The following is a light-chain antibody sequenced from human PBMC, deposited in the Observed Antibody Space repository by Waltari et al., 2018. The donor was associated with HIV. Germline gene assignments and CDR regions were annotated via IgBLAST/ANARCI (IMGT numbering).Light chain of an antibody. CDR1: QSVSSN. CDR3: QQYNNWPPLT. J-gene: IGKJ4*01. CDR2: GAS. Sequence: EIVMTQSPATLSVSPGERATLSCRASQSVSSNLAWYQQKPGLAPRPLIYGASTRAPGIPARFSGSGSGTEFTLTISSLQSEDFAVYYCQQYNNWPPLTFGGGTKVEIK. V-gene: IGKV3-15*01.